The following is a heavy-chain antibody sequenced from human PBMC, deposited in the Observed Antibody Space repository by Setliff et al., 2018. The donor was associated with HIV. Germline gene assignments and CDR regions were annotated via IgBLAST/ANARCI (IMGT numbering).Heavy chain of an antibody. CDR3: ARRPAGAVAGCYGMDV. V-gene: IGHV4-38-2*01. J-gene: IGHJ6*02. D-gene: IGHD6-19*01. Sequence: SETLSLTCAVSNYSISSAYYWGWIRHPPGKGLEWIGSIYHSGRTYYNPSLKSRVTITVDTSKNQFSLKLSSVTAADQAVYYCARRPAGAVAGCYGMDVWGQGTTVTVSS. CDR1: NYSISSAYY. CDR2: IYHSGRT.